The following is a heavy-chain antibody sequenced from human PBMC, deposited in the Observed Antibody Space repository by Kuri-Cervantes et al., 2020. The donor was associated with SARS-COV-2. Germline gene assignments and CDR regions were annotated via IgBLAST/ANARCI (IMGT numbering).Heavy chain of an antibody. Sequence: SVKVSCKASGGTFSSYAISWVRQAPGQGLEWMGGIIPIFGTANYAQKSQGRVTITTDESTSTAYMELSSLRSEDTAVYYCASSIYSYGTYYYYYYYMDVWGKGTTVTVSS. V-gene: IGHV1-69*05. CDR2: IIPIFGTA. J-gene: IGHJ6*03. D-gene: IGHD5-18*01. CDR3: ASSIYSYGTYYYYYYYMDV. CDR1: GGTFSSYA.